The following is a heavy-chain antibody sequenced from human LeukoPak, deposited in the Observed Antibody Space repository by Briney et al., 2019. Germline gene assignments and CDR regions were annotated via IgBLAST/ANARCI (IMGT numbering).Heavy chain of an antibody. Sequence: SETLSLTCAVSGGSINKNNWWSWVRQPPGKGLEWIGEIYHDGTTNYNPSLKSRVTFSVDKSKNLVSLKVTSVTAADTAVYYCARVRDGDSSGYYSNWFDPWGQGTLVTVSS. J-gene: IGHJ5*02. CDR3: ARVRDGDSSGYYSNWFDP. D-gene: IGHD3-22*01. CDR1: GGSINKNNW. V-gene: IGHV4-4*02. CDR2: IYHDGTT.